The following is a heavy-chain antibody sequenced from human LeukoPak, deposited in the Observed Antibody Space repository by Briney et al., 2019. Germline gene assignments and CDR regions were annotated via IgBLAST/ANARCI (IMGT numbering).Heavy chain of an antibody. CDR1: GFTFSSYA. Sequence: GGSLRLSCAASGFTFSSYAMHWVRQAPGKGLEWVAVISYDGSNKYYADSVKGRFTSSRGNSKNTLYLQMNSLRAEDTAVYYCARECPHLVSFDYWGQGSLVTASS. J-gene: IGHJ4*02. CDR2: ISYDGSNK. V-gene: IGHV3-30-3*01. D-gene: IGHD5/OR15-5a*01. CDR3: ARECPHLVSFDY.